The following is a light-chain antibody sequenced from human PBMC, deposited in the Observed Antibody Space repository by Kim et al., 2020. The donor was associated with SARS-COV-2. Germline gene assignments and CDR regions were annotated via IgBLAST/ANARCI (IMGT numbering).Light chain of an antibody. CDR2: RDS. J-gene: IGLJ1*01. CDR3: QVWDSSTAD. CDR1: NIGSNS. Sequence: SVARGQTAMITGGGNNIGSNSVHWYQRKPGQAPVLVIYRDSNRPSGIPERFSGSNSENTATLTISRAQAGDEADYYCQVWDSSTADFGTGTKVTVL. V-gene: IGLV3-9*01.